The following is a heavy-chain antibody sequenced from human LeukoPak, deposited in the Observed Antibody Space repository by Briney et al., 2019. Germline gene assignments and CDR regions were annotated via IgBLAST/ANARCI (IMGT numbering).Heavy chain of an antibody. D-gene: IGHD4-17*01. CDR1: GFTFSRAT. Sequence: PGGSLRLSCVVSGFTFSRATMNWVRQAPGKGLEWVSSISSTSTYINYADSVKGRFTISRDNAKKSLYLQMNGLRGEDTAMYYCANDDYGDYEDGFDIWGQGTMVTVSS. V-gene: IGHV3-21*01. CDR3: ANDDYGDYEDGFDI. J-gene: IGHJ3*02. CDR2: ISSTSTYI.